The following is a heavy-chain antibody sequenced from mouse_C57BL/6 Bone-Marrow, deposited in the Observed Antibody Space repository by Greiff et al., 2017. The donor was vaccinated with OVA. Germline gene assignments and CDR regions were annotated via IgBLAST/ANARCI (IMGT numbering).Heavy chain of an antibody. CDR2: IRLKSNNNAT. V-gene: IGHV6-3*01. D-gene: IGHD1-1*01. CDR1: GFTFSNYW. Sequence: EVQGVESGGGLVQPGGSMKLSCVASGFTFSNYWMNWVRQSPEKGLEWVAQIRLKSNNNATHYAASVTGRFTIARDDSTSSVYLQMNNLRAEDTRIYYCSDNYYGSSYDWYFDVWGTGTTVTVSS. CDR3: SDNYYGSSYDWYFDV. J-gene: IGHJ1*03.